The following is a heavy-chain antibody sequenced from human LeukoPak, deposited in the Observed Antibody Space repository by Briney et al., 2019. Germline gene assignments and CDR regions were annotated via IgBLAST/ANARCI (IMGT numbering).Heavy chain of an antibody. CDR1: GFTFSSYA. CDR3: ARADYDFWSGYYRYYFDY. Sequence: GGSLRLSCAASGFTFSSYAMHWVRQAPGKGLEWVAVISYDGSNKYYADSVKGRFTISRDNAKNSLYLQMNSLRAEDTAVYYCARADYDFWSGYYRYYFDYWGQGTLVTVSS. J-gene: IGHJ4*02. V-gene: IGHV3-30*04. D-gene: IGHD3-3*01. CDR2: ISYDGSNK.